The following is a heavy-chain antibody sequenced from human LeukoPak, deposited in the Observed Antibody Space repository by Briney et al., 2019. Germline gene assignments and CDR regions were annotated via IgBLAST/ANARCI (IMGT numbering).Heavy chain of an antibody. CDR2: MYYSGST. J-gene: IGHJ5*02. Sequence: SETLSLTCTVSGGSINSGDYYWSWIRQPPGKGLEWIAYMYYSGSTYYNPSLKSRVTMSADTSKNQLSLKLSSVTAADTAVYYCARPYYYDSRIDPWGQGILVTVSS. D-gene: IGHD3-22*01. CDR1: GGSINSGDYY. CDR3: ARPYYYDSRIDP. V-gene: IGHV4-30-4*01.